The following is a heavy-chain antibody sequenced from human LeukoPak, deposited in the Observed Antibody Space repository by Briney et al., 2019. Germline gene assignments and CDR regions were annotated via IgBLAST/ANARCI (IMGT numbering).Heavy chain of an antibody. J-gene: IGHJ5*02. CDR1: GFTFSSYE. CDR2: ISGSGSTT. V-gene: IGHV3-48*03. Sequence: TGGSLRLSCAASGFTFSSYEINWVRQAPGKGLEWVSYISGSGSTTHYADSAKGRFTISRDNAKNSLYLQMNSLRAEDTAFYYCARDYTEWTNPLRNWFDPWGQGTLVTVSS. CDR3: ARDYTEWTNPLRNWFDP. D-gene: IGHD3-16*01.